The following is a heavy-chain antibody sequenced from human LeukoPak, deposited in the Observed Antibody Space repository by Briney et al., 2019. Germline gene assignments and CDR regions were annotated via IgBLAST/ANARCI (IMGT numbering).Heavy chain of an antibody. V-gene: IGHV3-11*04. CDR3: ARDDRYYYGWGSRYYMDV. J-gene: IGHJ6*03. CDR2: IRSIGSTI. Sequence: PGGSLTLSCVASGFTFTDYCMSWIRQAPGQGLEWVGYIRSIGSTIYYANSVKGRFTISRDNAKNSLYLQMNRLRAEDTAVYYCARDDRYYYGWGSRYYMDVWGKGTTVTISS. D-gene: IGHD3-10*01. CDR1: GFTFTDYC.